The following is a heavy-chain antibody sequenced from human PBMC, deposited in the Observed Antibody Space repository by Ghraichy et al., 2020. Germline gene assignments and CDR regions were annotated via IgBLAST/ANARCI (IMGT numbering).Heavy chain of an antibody. CDR1: RDPFSTSA. CDR3: ARLFAFGLGRYGMDF. J-gene: IGHJ6*02. CDR2: IIPVLGIT. D-gene: IGHD3-16*01. V-gene: IGHV1-69*04. Sequence: SVKVSCKTSRDPFSTSAITWVLLAPGQGPEWMGKIIPVLGITTYPQKFQGRVSITAETSTSTVHMELSSLRSEDTAVYYCARLFAFGLGRYGMDFWGQGTTVTVAS.